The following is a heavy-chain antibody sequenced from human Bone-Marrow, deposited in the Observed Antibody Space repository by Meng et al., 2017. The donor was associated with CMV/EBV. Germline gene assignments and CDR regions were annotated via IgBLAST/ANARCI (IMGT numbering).Heavy chain of an antibody. V-gene: IGHV3-30*02. D-gene: IGHD4-17*01. CDR3: TKGDHRGGDYVDAFDI. CDR2: IRYDGSNK. CDR1: GFTFSSYG. J-gene: IGHJ3*02. Sequence: GGSLRLSCAASGFTFSSYGMHWVRQAPGKGLEWVAFIRYDGSNKYYADSVKGRFTISRDNSKNSLYLQMNSLRTEDTALYYCTKGDHRGGDYVDAFDIWGQGTRVTVSS.